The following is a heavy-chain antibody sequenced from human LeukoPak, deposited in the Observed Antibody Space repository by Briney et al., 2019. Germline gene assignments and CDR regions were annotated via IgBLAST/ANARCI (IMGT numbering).Heavy chain of an antibody. CDR3: ARTGIVVVPAAQTSYFDC. J-gene: IGHJ4*02. D-gene: IGHD2-2*01. CDR1: GGSISSGGYY. Sequence: SETLSLTCTVSGGSISSGGYYWSWIRQHPGKGPEWIGYIYYSGSTYYNPSLKSRVTISVDTSKNQFSLKLSSVTAADTAVYYCARTGIVVVPAAQTSYFDCWGQGTLVNVSS. CDR2: IYYSGST. V-gene: IGHV4-31*03.